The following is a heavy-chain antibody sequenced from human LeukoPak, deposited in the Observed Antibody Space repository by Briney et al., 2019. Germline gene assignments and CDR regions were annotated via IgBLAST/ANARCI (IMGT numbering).Heavy chain of an antibody. J-gene: IGHJ4*02. CDR3: ARAQYGGNSYYDY. CDR1: GGSFSGYY. V-gene: IGHV4-34*01. Sequence: SETLSLTCAVYGGSFSGYYWSWIRQPPGKGLEWIGGINHSGSTNYNPSLKSRVTISVDTSKNQFSLKLSSVTAADTAVYYCARAQYGGNSYYDYWGQGTLVTVSS. CDR2: INHSGST. D-gene: IGHD4-23*01.